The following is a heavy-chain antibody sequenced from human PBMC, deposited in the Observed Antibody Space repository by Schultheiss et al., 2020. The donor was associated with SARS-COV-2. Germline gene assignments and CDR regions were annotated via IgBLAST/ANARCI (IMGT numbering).Heavy chain of an antibody. D-gene: IGHD6-13*01. V-gene: IGHV3-69-1*01. CDR2: ITSSTTI. J-gene: IGHJ4*02. CDR1: GFNLRNYW. Sequence: GGSLRLSCAASGFNLRNYWMDWVRQAPGKGLVWVSSITSSTTIFYADSVKGRFTISRDNAKNSLYLQMNSLRAEDTAVYYCARDGTISAAGPYFDYWGQGTLVTVSS. CDR3: ARDGTISAAGPYFDY.